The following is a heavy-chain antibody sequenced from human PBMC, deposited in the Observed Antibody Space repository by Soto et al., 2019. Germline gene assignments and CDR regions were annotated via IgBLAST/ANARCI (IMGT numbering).Heavy chain of an antibody. V-gene: IGHV5-51*01. D-gene: IGHD4-17*01. CDR1: GYSFTSYW. Sequence: GESLKLSCKGSGYSFTSYWIGWVRQMPGKGLEWMGIIYPGDSDTRYSPSFQGQVTISADKSISTAYLQWSSLKASDTAMYYCARHATVTTSSLGYYYGTDVWGQGTTVTVSS. CDR3: ARHATVTTSSLGYYYGTDV. CDR2: IYPGDSDT. J-gene: IGHJ6*02.